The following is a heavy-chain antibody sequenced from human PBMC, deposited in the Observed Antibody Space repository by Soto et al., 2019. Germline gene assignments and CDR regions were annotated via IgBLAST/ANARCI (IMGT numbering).Heavy chain of an antibody. Sequence: VGSLRLSCAASGFTFSSYAMSWVRQAPGKGLEWVSAISGSGGSTYYADSVKGRFTISRDNSKNTLYLQMNSLRAEDTAVYYCAKVSGSSGYGGAFGIWGQGTMVTVSS. J-gene: IGHJ3*02. V-gene: IGHV3-23*01. D-gene: IGHD3-22*01. CDR2: ISGSGGST. CDR3: AKVSGSSGYGGAFGI. CDR1: GFTFSSYA.